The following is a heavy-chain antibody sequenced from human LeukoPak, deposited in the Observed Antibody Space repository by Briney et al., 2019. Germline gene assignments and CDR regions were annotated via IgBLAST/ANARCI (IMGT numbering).Heavy chain of an antibody. J-gene: IGHJ4*02. CDR1: GGTFSSYA. CDR3: ARSSGSSGYFSFDY. Sequence: ASVKVSCKASGGTFSSYAISWVRQAPGQGLEWMGGIIPIFGTANYAQKFQGRVTITADKSTSTAYMELSSLRSEDTAVYYCARSSGSSGYFSFDYWGQGTLVTVSS. V-gene: IGHV1-69*06. D-gene: IGHD3-22*01. CDR2: IIPIFGTA.